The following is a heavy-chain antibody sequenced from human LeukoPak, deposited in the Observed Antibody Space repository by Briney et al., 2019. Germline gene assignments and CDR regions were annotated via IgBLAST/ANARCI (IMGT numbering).Heavy chain of an antibody. CDR2: ISYDGSNK. CDR1: GFTFSSYA. CDR3: AREWGGTGLHDAFDI. D-gene: IGHD1-26*01. J-gene: IGHJ3*02. Sequence: GGSLRLSCAASGFTFSSYAMHWVRQAPGKGLEWVAVISYDGSNKYYADSVKGRFTISRDNSKNTLYLQMNSLRAEDTAVYYCAREWGGTGLHDAFDIWGQGTMVTVSS. V-gene: IGHV3-30-3*01.